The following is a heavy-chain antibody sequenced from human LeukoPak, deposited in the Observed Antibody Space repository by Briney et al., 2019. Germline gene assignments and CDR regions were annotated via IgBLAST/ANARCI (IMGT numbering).Heavy chain of an antibody. V-gene: IGHV3-23*01. CDR1: GFTFPIRA. CDR3: AKASYVSGRPLHTFDV. J-gene: IGHJ3*01. CDR2: ISGDGAST. D-gene: IGHD3-10*01. Sequence: GGSLRLSCAASGFTFPIRAMTWVRQAPGKGLEWVSGISGDGASTHYAEAVKGQFTISRDNSQNTLFMQMNSLRVEETAIYYCAKASYVSGRPLHTFDVWGQGTMVTVSS.